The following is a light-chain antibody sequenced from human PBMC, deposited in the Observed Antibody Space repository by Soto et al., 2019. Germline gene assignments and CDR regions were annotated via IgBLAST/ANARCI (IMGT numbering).Light chain of an antibody. CDR2: WAS. V-gene: IGKV4-1*01. CDR1: QSVLYSSNNKNY. Sequence: DIVMTQSPDSLAVSLGERATINCKSSQSVLYSSNNKNYLAWYQQKPGQPPKLLISWASTRESGVPDRFSGSRSGTDFTLTISSLQAEDVAVYYCQQYYSTPRTFGQGTKVEIK. CDR3: QQYYSTPRT. J-gene: IGKJ1*01.